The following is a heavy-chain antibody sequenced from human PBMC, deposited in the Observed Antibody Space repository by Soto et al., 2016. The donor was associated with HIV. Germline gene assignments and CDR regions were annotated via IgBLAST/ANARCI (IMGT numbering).Heavy chain of an antibody. V-gene: IGHV4-39*01. CDR3: ARHFNPSLYDMVRGPLFGY. J-gene: IGHJ4*02. Sequence: QLQLQESGPGLVKPSETLSLTCTVSGGSISSSPYYWGWIRQPPGKGLEWIGSIYYSGSTYYNPSLKSRVTISVDTSKNQFSLKLSSVTAADTAVYYCARHFNPSLYDMVRGPLFGYWGQGTLVTVSS. CDR1: GGSISSSPYY. CDR2: IYYSGST. D-gene: IGHD3-10*01.